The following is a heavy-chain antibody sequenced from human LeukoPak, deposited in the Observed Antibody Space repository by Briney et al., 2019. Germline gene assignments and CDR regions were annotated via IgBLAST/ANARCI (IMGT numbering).Heavy chain of an antibody. CDR2: ISCDGSDK. Sequence: GRSLRLSCAASGFTFSSYGMHWVRQAPGKGLEWVAVISCDGSDKYYADSVKGRFTISRDNSKNTLYLQMNSLRAEDTAVYYCAKGTKWEDNYYFDYWGQGTLVTVSS. CDR1: GFTFSSYG. V-gene: IGHV3-30*18. CDR3: AKGTKWEDNYYFDY. J-gene: IGHJ4*02. D-gene: IGHD1-1*01.